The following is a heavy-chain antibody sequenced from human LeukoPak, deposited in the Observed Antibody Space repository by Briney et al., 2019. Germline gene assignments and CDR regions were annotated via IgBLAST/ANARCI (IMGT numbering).Heavy chain of an antibody. D-gene: IGHD4-17*01. CDR2: ISSNGGST. J-gene: IGHJ4*02. CDR3: VKETYGDYSLPIFDY. V-gene: IGHV3-64D*09. Sequence: GGPLRLSCSASGFTFSSYAMHWVRQAPGKGLEYVSAISSNGGSTYYADSVKGRFTISRGNSKNTLYLQMSSLRAEDTAVYYCVKETYGDYSLPIFDYWGQGTLVTVSS. CDR1: GFTFSSYA.